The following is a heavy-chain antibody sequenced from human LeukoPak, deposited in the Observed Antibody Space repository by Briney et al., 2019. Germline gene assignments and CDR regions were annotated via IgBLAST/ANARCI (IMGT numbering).Heavy chain of an antibody. Sequence: SETLSLTCTVSGGSISSYYWSWIRQPAGKGLEWIGRIYTSGSTNYNPSLKSRVTISVDTSKNQFSLKLSSVTAADTAVYYCASPAWGGDYPKPLDYWGQGTLVTVSS. CDR1: GGSISSYY. J-gene: IGHJ4*02. D-gene: IGHD4-17*01. CDR2: IYTSGST. CDR3: ASPAWGGDYPKPLDY. V-gene: IGHV4-4*07.